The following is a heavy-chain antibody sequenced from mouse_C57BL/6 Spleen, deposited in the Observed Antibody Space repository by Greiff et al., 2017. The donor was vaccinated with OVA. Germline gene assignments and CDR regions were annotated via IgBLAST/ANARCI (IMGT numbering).Heavy chain of an antibody. Sequence: QVQLQQSGAELVRPGASVTLSCKASGYTFTDYEMHWVKQTPVHGLEWIGAIDPETGGTAYNQKFKGKAILTADKSSSTAYMELRSLTSEDSAVYYCTRHPAYSPWFAYWGQGTLVTVSA. CDR1: GYTFTDYE. CDR3: TRHPAYSPWFAY. D-gene: IGHD2-10*01. V-gene: IGHV1-15*01. J-gene: IGHJ3*01. CDR2: IDPETGGT.